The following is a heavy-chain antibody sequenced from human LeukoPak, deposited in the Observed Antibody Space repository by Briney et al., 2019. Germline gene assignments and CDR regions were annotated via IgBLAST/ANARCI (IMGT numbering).Heavy chain of an antibody. V-gene: IGHV4-59*08. J-gene: IGHJ4*02. CDR2: IYYSGST. Sequence: SETLSLTCTVSGGSISSYYWSWSRQPPGKGLEWIGYIYYSGSTNYNPSLKSRVTISVDTSKNQFSLKLSSVTAADTAVYYCARHNGYYDSSGYYSFDYWGQGTLVTVSS. D-gene: IGHD3-22*01. CDR3: ARHNGYYDSSGYYSFDY. CDR1: GGSISSYY.